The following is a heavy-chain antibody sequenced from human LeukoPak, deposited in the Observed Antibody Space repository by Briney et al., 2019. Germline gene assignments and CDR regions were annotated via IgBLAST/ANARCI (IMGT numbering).Heavy chain of an antibody. CDR3: AKERIVVVITDAFDI. J-gene: IGHJ3*02. D-gene: IGHD3-22*01. V-gene: IGHV3-30*18. Sequence: EGSLRLSCAASGFTFSSYGMHWVRQAPGKGLEWVAVISYDGSNKYYADSVKGRFTISRDNSKNTLYLQMNSLRAEDTAVYYCAKERIVVVITDAFDIWGQGTMVTVSS. CDR1: GFTFSSYG. CDR2: ISYDGSNK.